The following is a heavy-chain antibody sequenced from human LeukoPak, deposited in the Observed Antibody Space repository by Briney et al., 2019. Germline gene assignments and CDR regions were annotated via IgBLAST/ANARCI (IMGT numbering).Heavy chain of an antibody. CDR2: IYTSGST. D-gene: IGHD3-22*01. CDR3: ARDAGHYYDSSGYPQTSWFDP. CDR1: GGSISSYY. J-gene: IGHJ5*02. Sequence: SETLSLTCTVSGGSISSYYWSWIRQPAGKGLEWIGRIYTSGSTNYNPSLKSRVTISVDKSKNQFSLKLSSVTAADTAVYYCARDAGHYYDSSGYPQTSWFDPWGQGTLVTVSS. V-gene: IGHV4-4*07.